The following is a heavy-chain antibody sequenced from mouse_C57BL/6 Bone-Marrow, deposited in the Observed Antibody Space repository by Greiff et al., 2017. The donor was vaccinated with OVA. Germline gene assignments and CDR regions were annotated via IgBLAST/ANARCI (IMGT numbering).Heavy chain of an antibody. D-gene: IGHD1-1*01. Sequence: VQLQQSGPELVKPGASVKISCKASGYTFTDYYMNWVKQSHGKSLEWIGDINPNNGGTSYNQKFKGKATLTVDKSSSTAYMELRSLTSEDSAVYYCAREDYYGSSPLDYWGQGTTLTVSS. CDR2: INPNNGGT. V-gene: IGHV1-26*01. CDR1: GYTFTDYY. J-gene: IGHJ2*01. CDR3: AREDYYGSSPLDY.